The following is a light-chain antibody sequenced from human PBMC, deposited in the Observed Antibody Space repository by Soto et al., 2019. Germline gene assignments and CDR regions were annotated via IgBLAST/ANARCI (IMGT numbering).Light chain of an antibody. CDR1: SSDVGGYNY. CDR2: DVT. CDR3: CSFAGSNILI. Sequence: QSPLTQPRSVSGSPGQSVTISCTGTSSDVGGYNYVSWYQRHPGKAPKLIISDVTKRPSGVPDRFSGSKSGNTASLTISGLQAEDEADYDCCSFAGSNILIFGGGTKLTVL. J-gene: IGLJ2*01. V-gene: IGLV2-11*01.